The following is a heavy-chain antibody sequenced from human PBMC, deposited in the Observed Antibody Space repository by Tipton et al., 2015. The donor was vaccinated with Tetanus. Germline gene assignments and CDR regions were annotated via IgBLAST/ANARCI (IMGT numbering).Heavy chain of an antibody. CDR2: VSLSGDAS. V-gene: IGHV3-23*01. Sequence: SLRLSCAASGFTFSSHTMSWVRQAPGKGLEWVSAVSLSGDASFYADSVRGRFSISRDNSQNTLYLQMNSLRAEDTAVYYCARGVEFAHYGMDVWGQGTTVTVSS. CDR3: ARGVEFAHYGMDV. CDR1: GFTFSSHT. J-gene: IGHJ6*02. D-gene: IGHD3-10*01.